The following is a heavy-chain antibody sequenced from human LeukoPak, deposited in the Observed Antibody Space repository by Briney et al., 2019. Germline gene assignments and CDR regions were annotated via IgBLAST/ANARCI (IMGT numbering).Heavy chain of an antibody. V-gene: IGHV1-69*13. J-gene: IGHJ3*02. CDR1: GGTFSSYA. CDR3: AREGRYYYDSSGKGRAFDI. Sequence: SVKVSCKASGGTFSSYAISWVRQAPGQGLEWMGGIIPIFGTANYAQKFQGRVTITADESTSTAYMELSSLRSEDTAVYYCAREGRYYYDSSGKGRAFDIWGQGTMVTVSS. CDR2: IIPIFGTA. D-gene: IGHD3-22*01.